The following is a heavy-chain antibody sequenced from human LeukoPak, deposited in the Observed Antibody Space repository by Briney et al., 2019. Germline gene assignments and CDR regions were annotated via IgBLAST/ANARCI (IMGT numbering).Heavy chain of an antibody. J-gene: IGHJ4*02. CDR1: GFTLNNHW. Sequence: GGSLRLSWAASGFTLNNHWMSWVRQAPGKGLEWVANIKHDESEKFYVDSVKGRFTISRDTANNSLFLQMNSLRVEDTAVYYCARWAGVTDYWGQGTLVTVSS. D-gene: IGHD5-18*01. CDR2: IKHDESEK. CDR3: ARWAGVTDY. V-gene: IGHV3-7*01.